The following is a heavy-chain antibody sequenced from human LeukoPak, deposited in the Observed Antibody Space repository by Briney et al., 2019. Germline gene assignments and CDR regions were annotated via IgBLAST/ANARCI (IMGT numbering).Heavy chain of an antibody. V-gene: IGHV1-18*01. CDR2: ISAYNGNT. J-gene: IGHJ6*03. D-gene: IGHD4-17*01. Sequence: ASVKVSCKASGYSFTSYGINWVRQAPGQGLEWMGWISAYNGNTHYAQKIQGRVSMTTDTSTTTAHMELRSLRSDDTAVYYCARERLRDIYYYYMDVWGKGTTVTVSS. CDR1: GYSFTSYG. CDR3: ARERLRDIYYYYMDV.